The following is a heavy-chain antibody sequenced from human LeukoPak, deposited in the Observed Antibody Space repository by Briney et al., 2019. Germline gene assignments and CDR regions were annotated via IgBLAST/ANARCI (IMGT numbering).Heavy chain of an antibody. CDR1: GYTFTSYG. CDR2: ISAYNGNT. D-gene: IGHD3-10*01. V-gene: IGHV1-18*01. Sequence: GASVKVSCKASGYTFTSYGISWVRQAPGQGLEWMGWISAYNGNTNYAQKLQGRVTMTTDTSTSTAYMELRSLRSDDTAVYYCASASNYYGSGSYYAAFDIWGQGTMVTVSS. J-gene: IGHJ3*02. CDR3: ASASNYYGSGSYYAAFDI.